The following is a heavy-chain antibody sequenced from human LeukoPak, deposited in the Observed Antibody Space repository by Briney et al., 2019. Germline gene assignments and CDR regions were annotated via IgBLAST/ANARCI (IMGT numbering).Heavy chain of an antibody. CDR3: ARGRYCRSAGCQTLDY. V-gene: IGHV4-39*01. CDR1: GGSISSSSYY. CDR2: IYYSGST. D-gene: IGHD2-2*01. J-gene: IGHJ4*02. Sequence: SETLSLTCTVSGGSISSSSYYWGWIRQPPGKGLEWIGSIYYSGSTHYNPSLKSRVTISVDTSKNQFSLKLSSVTAADTAVYYCARGRYCRSAGCQTLDYWGQGTLVTVSS.